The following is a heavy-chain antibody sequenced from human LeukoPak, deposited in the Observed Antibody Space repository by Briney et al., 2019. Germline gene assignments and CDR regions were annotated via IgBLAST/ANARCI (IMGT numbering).Heavy chain of an antibody. CDR3: ARGRSPTVIAAAGQPYYYYYMDV. V-gene: IGHV1-3*01. CDR1: GYTFTSYA. J-gene: IGHJ6*03. D-gene: IGHD6-13*01. Sequence: GASVKVSCKASGYTFTSYAMHWVRQAPGQRLEWMGWINAGNGNTKYSQKFQGRVTITRDTSASTAYMELSSLRSEDTAVYYCARGRSPTVIAAAGQPYYYYYMDVWGKGTTVTVPS. CDR2: INAGNGNT.